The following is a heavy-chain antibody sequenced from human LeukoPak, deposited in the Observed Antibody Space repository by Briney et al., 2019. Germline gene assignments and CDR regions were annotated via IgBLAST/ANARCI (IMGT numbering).Heavy chain of an antibody. CDR1: GGSISSSSYY. D-gene: IGHD3-10*01. J-gene: IGHJ4*02. Sequence: SETLSLTCTVSGGSISSSSYYWGWIRQPPGKELEWIGSIYYSGSTNYNPSLKSRVTISVDTSKNQFSLKLSSVTAPDTAVYYCARRYKNAKYYFDYWGQGSLVTVSS. V-gene: IGHV4-39*01. CDR3: ARRYKNAKYYFDY. CDR2: IYYSGST.